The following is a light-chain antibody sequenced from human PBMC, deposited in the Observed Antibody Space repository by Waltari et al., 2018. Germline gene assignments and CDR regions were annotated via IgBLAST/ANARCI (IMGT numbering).Light chain of an antibody. Sequence: QSELTQPPPVSGAPGQRVTISCTGSSSNIGAGYDVNWYQQLPGTATKFLIYGNTNRPSGVPDRFSGSRSGTSASLAITGLQAEDEADYYCQSYDSSMGAWVFGGGTKLTVL. J-gene: IGLJ3*02. CDR3: QSYDSSMGAWV. CDR2: GNT. CDR1: SSNIGAGYD. V-gene: IGLV1-40*01.